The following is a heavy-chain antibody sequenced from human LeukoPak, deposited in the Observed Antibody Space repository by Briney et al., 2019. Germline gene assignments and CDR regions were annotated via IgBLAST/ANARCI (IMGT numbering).Heavy chain of an antibody. CDR2: INPSGGST. D-gene: IGHD1-26*01. V-gene: IGHV1-46*01. CDR3: ARKAGGSYRLDY. J-gene: IGHJ4*02. Sequence: ASVKVSCKASGYTFTYYYMHWVRQAPGQGLEWMGIINPSGGSTSYAQKFQGRVTMTRDTSTSTVYMKLSSLRSEDTAVYYCARKAGGSYRLDYWGQGTLVTVSS. CDR1: GYTFTYYY.